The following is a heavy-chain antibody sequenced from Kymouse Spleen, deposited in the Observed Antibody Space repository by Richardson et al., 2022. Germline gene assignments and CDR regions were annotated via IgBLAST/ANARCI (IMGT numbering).Heavy chain of an antibody. Sequence: QVQLVESGGGVVQPGRSLRLSCAASGFTFSSYGMHWVRQAPGKGLEWVAVISYDGSNKYYADSVKGRFTISRDNSKNTLYLQMNSLRAEDTAVYYCAKAVAAVYYYYGMDVWGQGTTVTVSS. CDR1: GFTFSSYG. D-gene: IGHD6-19*01. V-gene: IGHV3-30*18. CDR2: ISYDGSNK. J-gene: IGHJ6*02. CDR3: AKAVAAVYYYYGMDV.